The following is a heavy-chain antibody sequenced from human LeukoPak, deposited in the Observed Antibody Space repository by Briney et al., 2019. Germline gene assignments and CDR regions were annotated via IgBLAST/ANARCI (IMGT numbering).Heavy chain of an antibody. D-gene: IGHD5-12*01. CDR2: ISGGGGTT. CDR1: GFTFSSYA. V-gene: IGHV3-23*01. Sequence: PGGSLRLSRAASGFTFSSYAMKWVRQAPGKGLEWVSAISGGGGTTYYADSVKGRFTISRDNSKNTLFLQMNSLRAKDTAVYYCAKDREGLSSGYDLEYFDYWGQGTLVTVSS. J-gene: IGHJ4*02. CDR3: AKDREGLSSGYDLEYFDY.